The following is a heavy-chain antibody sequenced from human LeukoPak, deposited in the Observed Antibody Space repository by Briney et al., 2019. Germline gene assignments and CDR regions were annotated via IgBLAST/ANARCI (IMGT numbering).Heavy chain of an antibody. CDR3: AKSDVVAATPFDY. V-gene: IGHV3-23*01. CDR2: ISGSGGST. D-gene: IGHD2-15*01. Sequence: PGGSLRLSCAASGFTFSSYAMSWVRQAPGKGLDWVSAISGSGGSTYYADSVKGRSTISRDNSKNTLYLQMNSLRAEDTAVYYCAKSDVVAATPFDYWGQGTLVTVSS. CDR1: GFTFSSYA. J-gene: IGHJ4*02.